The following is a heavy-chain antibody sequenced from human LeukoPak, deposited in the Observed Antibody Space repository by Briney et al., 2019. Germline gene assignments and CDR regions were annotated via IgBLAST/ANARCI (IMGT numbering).Heavy chain of an antibody. CDR3: ARGYSGYLNPYYYMDV. CDR1: GYTFTGYY. V-gene: IGHV1-2*02. Sequence: ASVKVSCTASGYTFTGYYMHWVRQAPGQGLEWMGWINPNSGGTNYAQKFQGRVTMTRDTSISTAYMELSRLRSDDTAVYYCARGYSGYLNPYYYMDVWGKGTTVTVSS. J-gene: IGHJ6*03. D-gene: IGHD5-12*01. CDR2: INPNSGGT.